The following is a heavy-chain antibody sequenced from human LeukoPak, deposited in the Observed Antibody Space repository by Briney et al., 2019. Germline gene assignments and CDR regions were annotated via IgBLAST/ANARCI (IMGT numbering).Heavy chain of an antibody. Sequence: TLSLTCTVSGGSISSGGYYWSWIRQPPGKGLEWIGYIYYSGSTYYNPSLKSRVTISVDTSKNQFSLKLSSVTAADTAVYYCARDLNEPSAFDIWGQGTMVTVSS. D-gene: IGHD2-8*01. V-gene: IGHV4-31*03. CDR1: GGSISSGGYY. J-gene: IGHJ3*02. CDR2: IYYSGST. CDR3: ARDLNEPSAFDI.